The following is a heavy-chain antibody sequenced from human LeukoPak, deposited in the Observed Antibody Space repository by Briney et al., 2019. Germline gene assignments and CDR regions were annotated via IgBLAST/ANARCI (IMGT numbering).Heavy chain of an antibody. Sequence: SVKVSCKASGGTFSSYAISWVRQAPGQGLEWMGGIIPIFGTANYAQKFQGRVTITADESTSTAYMELSSLRSEDTAVYYCARVGRYSSGWYDFDYWGQGTLVTVSS. CDR3: ARVGRYSSGWYDFDY. J-gene: IGHJ4*02. CDR1: GGTFSSYA. D-gene: IGHD6-19*01. CDR2: IIPIFGTA. V-gene: IGHV1-69*01.